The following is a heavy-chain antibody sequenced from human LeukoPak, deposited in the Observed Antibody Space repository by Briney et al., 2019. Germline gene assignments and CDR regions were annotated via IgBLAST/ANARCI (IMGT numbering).Heavy chain of an antibody. Sequence: GASVKVSCKPSGYTFTTYYIHWVRQAPGQGLEWMGIINPSGGTTGYAQKFQGRVTMTRDLSTSTVYMELSSLKSEDTAVYYCAKPVATPNWFDPWGQGTLVTVSS. V-gene: IGHV1-46*01. CDR3: AKPVATPNWFDP. J-gene: IGHJ5*02. CDR1: GYTFTTYY. CDR2: INPSGGTT. D-gene: IGHD5-12*01.